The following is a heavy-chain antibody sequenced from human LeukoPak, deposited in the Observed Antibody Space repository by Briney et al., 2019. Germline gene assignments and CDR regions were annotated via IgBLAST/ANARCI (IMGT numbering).Heavy chain of an antibody. CDR1: GYTFTGYY. V-gene: IGHV1-2*04. CDR2: INPNSGGT. CDR3: ATGLSGYNHGGYFDY. Sequence: ASVKVSCKASGYTFTGYYMHWVRQAPGQGLEWMGWINPNSGGTNYAQKFQGWVTMTRDTSISTAYMELSSLRSEDTAVYYCATGLSGYNHGGYFDYWGQGTLVTVSS. D-gene: IGHD5-18*01. J-gene: IGHJ4*02.